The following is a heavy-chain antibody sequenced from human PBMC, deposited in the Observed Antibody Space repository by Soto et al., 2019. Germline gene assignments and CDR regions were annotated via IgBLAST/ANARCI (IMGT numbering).Heavy chain of an antibody. V-gene: IGHV3-53*01. CDR3: ATSGYYVSSGDF. Sequence: GGSLRLSCVASGFTVVGSYRNWVRQAPGKGLEWVSIIHTDGSTFYADSVKGRFTISRDISKNTLYLQMNSLRAEDTAVYYCATSGYYVSSGDFWGQGTLVTVSS. CDR2: IHTDGST. J-gene: IGHJ4*02. CDR1: GFTVVGSY. D-gene: IGHD3-22*01.